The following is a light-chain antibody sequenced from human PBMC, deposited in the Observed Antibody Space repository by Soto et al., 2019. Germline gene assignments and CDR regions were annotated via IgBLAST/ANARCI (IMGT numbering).Light chain of an antibody. CDR2: GAS. Sequence: EIVMTQSPATLSASAGERATLSCRASQSVDSKLAWYQQKPGQGPRLLIYGASSRATGIPARFSGSGSGTEFTLTISSLQSEDFAVYYCQHYSTWLWTFGQGTKVEIK. CDR1: QSVDSK. CDR3: QHYSTWLWT. J-gene: IGKJ1*01. V-gene: IGKV3-15*01.